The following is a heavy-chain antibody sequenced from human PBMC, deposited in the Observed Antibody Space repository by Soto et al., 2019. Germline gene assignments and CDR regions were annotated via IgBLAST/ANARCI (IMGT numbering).Heavy chain of an antibody. Sequence: QVHLVQSGAEMKKPGASVRVSCRASGYTFTDNFIHWVRQAPGQGLEWMGWINPTSGATKYAWKFQGRVTMTRDTSISTATLGLSSLRSDDTAVYFCARVFAVKTLLHSGSLHFDHWGQGSLVTVTS. V-gene: IGHV1-2*02. J-gene: IGHJ4*02. CDR1: GYTFTDNF. CDR3: ARVFAVKTLLHSGSLHFDH. D-gene: IGHD1-26*01. CDR2: INPTSGAT.